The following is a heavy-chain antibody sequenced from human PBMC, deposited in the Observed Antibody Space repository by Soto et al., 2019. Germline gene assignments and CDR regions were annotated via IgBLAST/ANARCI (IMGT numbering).Heavy chain of an antibody. Sequence: QVQLVQSGAEVKKPGASVKVSCKASGYTFTSYDINWVRQATGQGLEWMGWMNPNSGNTGYAQKFQGRVTMTRNTFISTAYMELSSLRSEDTAVYYCARAPRNCSGGSCYSYMDVWGKGTTVTVSS. CDR2: MNPNSGNT. D-gene: IGHD2-15*01. CDR3: ARAPRNCSGGSCYSYMDV. J-gene: IGHJ6*03. CDR1: GYTFTSYD. V-gene: IGHV1-8*01.